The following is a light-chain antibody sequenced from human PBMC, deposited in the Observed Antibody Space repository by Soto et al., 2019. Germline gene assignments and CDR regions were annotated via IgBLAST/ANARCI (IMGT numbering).Light chain of an antibody. Sequence: IVMTQSPDSLAVSLGERATINCKSSQSVLYSSNNKNYLAWYQQKPGQPPKLLIYWASTRESGVPDRFSGSGSGTDFTLTISSLQAEDVAVYYCQQYYSTLTFGLRTKVDIK. CDR1: QSVLYSSNNKNY. CDR3: QQYYSTLT. J-gene: IGKJ3*01. V-gene: IGKV4-1*01. CDR2: WAS.